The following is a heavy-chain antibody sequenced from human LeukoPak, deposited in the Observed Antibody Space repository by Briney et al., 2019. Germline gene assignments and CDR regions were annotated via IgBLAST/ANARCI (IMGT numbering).Heavy chain of an antibody. Sequence: GGSLRLSCAASGFTFSNAWMSWVRQAPGKGLEWVGRIKSKTDGGTTDYAAPVKGRFTISRDDSKNTLYLQMNILKTEDKAVYSCTTFGNYPFPYNNWGKGTLVTVSS. CDR3: TTFGNYPFPYNN. CDR2: IKSKTDGGTT. D-gene: IGHD1-7*01. J-gene: IGHJ4*02. CDR1: GFTFSNAW. V-gene: IGHV3-15*01.